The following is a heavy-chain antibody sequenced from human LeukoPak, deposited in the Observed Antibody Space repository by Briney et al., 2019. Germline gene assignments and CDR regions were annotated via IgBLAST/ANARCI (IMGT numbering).Heavy chain of an antibody. J-gene: IGHJ4*02. D-gene: IGHD1-1*01. Sequence: PGGSLRLSCAASGFTFSSYAMHWVRQAPGKGLEWVAVISYDGSNKYYADSVKGRFTISRDNSKNTLYLQMNSLRAEDTAVYYCATLDGVDYWGQGTLVTVSS. V-gene: IGHV3-30*04. CDR1: GFTFSSYA. CDR2: ISYDGSNK. CDR3: ATLDGVDY.